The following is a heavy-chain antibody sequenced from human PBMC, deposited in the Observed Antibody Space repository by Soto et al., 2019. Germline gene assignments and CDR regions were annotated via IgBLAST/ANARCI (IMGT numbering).Heavy chain of an antibody. V-gene: IGHV3-74*01. CDR2: INSDGTTT. D-gene: IGHD3-10*01. J-gene: IGHJ4*02. CDR3: ARGGLHAFYKDN. CDR1: GFTFSNYW. Sequence: EVQLVESGGGLVQPGGSLRLSCAASGFTFSNYWMHWVRQAPGEGLVWVSRINSDGTTTNYADSVKGRFTVSRDNAKNPLYLQMNSLRAEETAIYYCARGGLHAFYKDNWGQGTLVTVSS.